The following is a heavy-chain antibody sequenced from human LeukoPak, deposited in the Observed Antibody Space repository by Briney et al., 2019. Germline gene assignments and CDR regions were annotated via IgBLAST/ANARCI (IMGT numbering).Heavy chain of an antibody. Sequence: ASVKVSCKASGYTFTSYYMHWVRQAPGQGLEWMRIINPSGGSTSYAQKFQGRVTMTRDTSTSTVYMELSSLRSEDTAVYYCALMIVVVTDAFDIWGQGTMVTVSS. CDR1: GYTFTSYY. CDR3: ALMIVVVTDAFDI. CDR2: INPSGGST. D-gene: IGHD3-22*01. V-gene: IGHV1-46*01. J-gene: IGHJ3*02.